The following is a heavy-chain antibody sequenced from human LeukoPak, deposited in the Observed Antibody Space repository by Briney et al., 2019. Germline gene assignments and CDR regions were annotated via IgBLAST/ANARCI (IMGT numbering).Heavy chain of an antibody. V-gene: IGHV1-46*01. CDR3: ARDQGGSSGYYHYYYYGMDV. J-gene: IGHJ6*02. CDR1: GYTFTSYY. Sequence: ASVKVSCKASGYTFTSYYMHWVRQAPGQGLEWMGIINPSGGSTSYAQKFQGRVTMTRDTSTSTVYMELSSLRSEDTAVYYCARDQGGSSGYYHYYYYGMDVWGQGTTVTVSS. CDR2: INPSGGST. D-gene: IGHD3-22*01.